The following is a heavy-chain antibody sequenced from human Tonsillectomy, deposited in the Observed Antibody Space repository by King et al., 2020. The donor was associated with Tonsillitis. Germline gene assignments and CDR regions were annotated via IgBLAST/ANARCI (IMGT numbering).Heavy chain of an antibody. CDR2: ISGSGGST. D-gene: IGHD3-9*01. J-gene: IGHJ6*02. V-gene: IGHV3-23*01. CDR3: AKSPTGYYYYYYYGMDV. CDR1: GFPFSSYA. Sequence: VQLQESGGGLVQPGGSLRLSCAASGFPFSSYAMSWVRQAPGKGLEWVSAISGSGGSTYYADSVKGRFTISRDNSKNTLYLQMNSLRAEDTAVYYCAKSPTGYYYYYYYGMDVWGQGTTVTVSS.